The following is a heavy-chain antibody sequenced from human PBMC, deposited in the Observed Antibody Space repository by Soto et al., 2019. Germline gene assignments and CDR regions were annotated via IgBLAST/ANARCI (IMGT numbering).Heavy chain of an antibody. CDR2: ISGSDDSP. CDR3: AKRSSSSTFDY. Sequence: EVQLLESGGGLVQPGESLRLSCAASGFTCSSYAMSWVRQAPGTGLEWVSFISGSDDSPYYADSVKGRFTISRDNSKNTLYLQMNSLRAEHTAVYYCAKRSSSSTFDYWGQGPLVTVYS. CDR1: GFTCSSYA. V-gene: IGHV3-23*01. D-gene: IGHD6-6*01. J-gene: IGHJ4*02.